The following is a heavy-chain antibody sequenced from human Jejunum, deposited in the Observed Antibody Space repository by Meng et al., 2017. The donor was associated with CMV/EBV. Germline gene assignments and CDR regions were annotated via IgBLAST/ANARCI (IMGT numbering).Heavy chain of an antibody. D-gene: IGHD1-26*01. V-gene: IGHV3-53*01. CDR1: GVSVLPSN. CDR3: AKKYTGSFDY. Sequence: LSCAGSGVSVLPSNMPWVRQAPGKGLEWVSAIYSGGRTYYADSVKGRFTISRDNSKNMMYLQMNSLRAEDTAVYYCAKKYTGSFDYWGQGTLVTVSS. CDR2: IYSGGRT. J-gene: IGHJ4*02.